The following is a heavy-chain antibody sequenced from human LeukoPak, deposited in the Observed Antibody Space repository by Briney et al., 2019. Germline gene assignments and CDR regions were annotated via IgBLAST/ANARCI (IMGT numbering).Heavy chain of an antibody. CDR1: GGSISSGGYS. CDR2: IYHSGST. V-gene: IGHV4-30-2*02. J-gene: IGHJ6*02. CDR3: ARTGAVHGMDV. Sequence: PSETLSLTCAVSGGSISSGGYSWSWIRQPPGKGLEWIGYIYHSGSTYYNPSLKSRVTISVDRSKNQFSLKLSSVTAADTAVYYCARTGAVHGMDVWGQGTTVTVSS. D-gene: IGHD7-27*01.